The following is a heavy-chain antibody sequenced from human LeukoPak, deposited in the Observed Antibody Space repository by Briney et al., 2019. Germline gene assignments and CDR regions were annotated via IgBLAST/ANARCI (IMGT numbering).Heavy chain of an antibody. V-gene: IGHV4-4*02. CDR1: GGSISSSNW. Sequence: SETLSLTCAVSGGSISSSNWWSWVRQPPGKGLEWIGEIYHSGSTNYNPSLKSRVTISVDKSKNQFSLKLSSVTAADTAVYYCARGDIVVVPAASHYYFDYWGQGTLVTVSS. D-gene: IGHD2-2*01. J-gene: IGHJ4*02. CDR3: ARGDIVVVPAASHYYFDY. CDR2: IYHSGST.